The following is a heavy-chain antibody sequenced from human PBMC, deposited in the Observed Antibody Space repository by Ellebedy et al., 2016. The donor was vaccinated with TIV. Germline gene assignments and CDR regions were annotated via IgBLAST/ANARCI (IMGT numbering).Heavy chain of an antibody. D-gene: IGHD2-21*01. CDR3: ARVARWCRCIDY. J-gene: IGHJ4*02. V-gene: IGHV3-13*01. CDR1: GFTFSSHD. Sequence: GESLKISCAASGFTFSSHDMHWVRQPTGKGLEWVSGITSAGDTYYLGSVKGRFIISRDSAKNSLYLQMNSLRSEDTAVYYCARVARWCRCIDYWGQGTLVTVSS. CDR2: ITSAGDT.